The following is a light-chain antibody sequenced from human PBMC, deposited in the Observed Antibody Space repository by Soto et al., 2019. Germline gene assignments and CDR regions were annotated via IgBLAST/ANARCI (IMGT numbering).Light chain of an antibody. CDR1: SSNIGSNY. CDR2: DNN. V-gene: IGLV1-51*01. CDR3: ATSDNSLSAVV. J-gene: IGLJ2*01. Sequence: QSVLTQPPSVSAAPGQKVTISCSGGSSNIGSNYVSWYQQLPGTAPKVLIYDNNKRPSGIPDRFSGSKSGTSATLGITGLQTGDEADYYCATSDNSLSAVVFGGGTKLTVL.